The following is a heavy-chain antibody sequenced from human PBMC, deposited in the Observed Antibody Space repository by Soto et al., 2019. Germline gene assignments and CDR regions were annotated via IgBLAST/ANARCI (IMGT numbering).Heavy chain of an antibody. CDR2: IYDSGST. D-gene: IGHD6-6*01. V-gene: IGHV4-61*08. Sequence: SETLSLTCTVSGGSISSADYYWNWIRQPPGKGLEWIGYIYDSGSTNYNPSLKSRVTISVDTSKNQFSLKLTSVTAADTAVYYCAAPPRYWGQGTLVTVS. J-gene: IGHJ4*02. CDR1: GGSISSADYY. CDR3: AAPPRY.